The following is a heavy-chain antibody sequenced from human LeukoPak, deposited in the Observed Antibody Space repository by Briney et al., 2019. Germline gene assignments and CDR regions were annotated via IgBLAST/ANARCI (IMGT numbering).Heavy chain of an antibody. CDR2: IIPIFGTA. Sequence: ASVKVSCKASGGTFSSYAISWVRQAPGQGLEWMGGIIPIFGTANYAQKFQGRVTITADKSTSTAYMELSSLRSEDTAGYYCARAGGGLVIFDYWGQGTLVTVSS. CDR1: GGTFSSYA. V-gene: IGHV1-69*06. J-gene: IGHJ4*02. D-gene: IGHD3/OR15-3a*01. CDR3: ARAGGGLVIFDY.